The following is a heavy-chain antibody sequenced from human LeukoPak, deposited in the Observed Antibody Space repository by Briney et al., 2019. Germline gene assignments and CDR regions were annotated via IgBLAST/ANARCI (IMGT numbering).Heavy chain of an antibody. CDR2: IYYSGST. J-gene: IGHJ4*02. CDR1: GGSISSSSYY. D-gene: IGHD6-19*01. CDR3: ARDLAVAGHIDY. V-gene: IGHV4-39*01. Sequence: SETLSLTCTVSGGSISSSSYYWGWIRQPPGKGLEWIGSIYYSGSTYYNPSLKSRVTISVDTSKNQFSLKLSSVTAADTAVYYCARDLAVAGHIDYWGQGTLVTVSS.